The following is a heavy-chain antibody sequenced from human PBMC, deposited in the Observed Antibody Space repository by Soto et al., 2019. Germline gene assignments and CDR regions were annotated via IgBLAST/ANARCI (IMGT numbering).Heavy chain of an antibody. J-gene: IGHJ4*02. D-gene: IGHD5-12*01. Sequence: QVQLVQSGAEVKKPGASVKVSCKASGYTFTSYGINWVRQAPGQGLEWMGWISAYNGNTHYAQKLQGRVTMTTDTSTSTAYKGLRSLRSDDTAVYYCARVQSGYDFAYWGQGTLVTVSS. CDR2: ISAYNGNT. V-gene: IGHV1-18*01. CDR1: GYTFTSYG. CDR3: ARVQSGYDFAY.